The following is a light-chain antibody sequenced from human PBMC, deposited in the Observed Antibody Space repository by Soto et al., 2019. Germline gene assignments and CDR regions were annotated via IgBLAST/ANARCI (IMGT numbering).Light chain of an antibody. CDR1: SSNIGSNS. V-gene: IGLV1-44*01. J-gene: IGLJ1*01. CDR2: SSN. Sequence: QSALTQPHSASGTPGQRVTISCSGSSSNIGSNSVHWFQQAPGTAPKPLIYSSNQRPSGVPERFSGSKSGTSASLAISGLQSEDEADYYCAAWDDSLNGHIFGTGTKVTVL. CDR3: AAWDDSLNGHI.